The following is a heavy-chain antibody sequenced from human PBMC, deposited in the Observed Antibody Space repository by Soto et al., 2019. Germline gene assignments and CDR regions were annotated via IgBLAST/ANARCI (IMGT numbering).Heavy chain of an antibody. CDR3: ARGGLTYYYDSSGYYSYYYGMDV. V-gene: IGHV3-53*01. D-gene: IGHD3-22*01. Sequence: GGSLRLSCAASGFTVSSNYMSWVRQAPGKGLEWVSVIYSGGSTYYADSVKGRFTISRDNSKNTLYLQMNSLRAEDTAVYYCARGGLTYYYDSSGYYSYYYGMDVWGQGTTVTVSS. CDR1: GFTVSSNY. CDR2: IYSGGST. J-gene: IGHJ6*02.